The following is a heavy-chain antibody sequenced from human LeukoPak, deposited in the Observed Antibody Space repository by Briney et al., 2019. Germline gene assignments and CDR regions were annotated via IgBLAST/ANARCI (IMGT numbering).Heavy chain of an antibody. CDR1: GFTFSHYT. Sequence: GGSLRLSCAAPGFTFSHYTMNWVRQAPRKGLEWVSYISSSRTTYYAESVKGRFTISRDNAKNSVYLQMNSLRAEDTAVYYCATFYYDRSGYYNEYFQHWGQGTLVTVSS. D-gene: IGHD3-22*01. J-gene: IGHJ1*01. CDR2: ISSSRTT. V-gene: IGHV3-48*01. CDR3: ATFYYDRSGYYNEYFQH.